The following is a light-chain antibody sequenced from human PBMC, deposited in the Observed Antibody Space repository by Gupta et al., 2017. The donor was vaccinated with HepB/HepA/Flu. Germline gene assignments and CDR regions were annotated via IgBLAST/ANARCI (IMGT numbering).Light chain of an antibody. V-gene: IGKV3-20*01. Sequence: DIVLTQSPGTLSLSPGKGATLSCRASQSLTSSYLAWYQQKPGQAPRLLIYAASSRATGIPDRFSGRGSGTDCTRTSSGLEAEEFAVYYCQQYENSPATFGQGTRLEIK. J-gene: IGKJ5*01. CDR1: QSLTSSY. CDR2: AAS. CDR3: QQYENSPAT.